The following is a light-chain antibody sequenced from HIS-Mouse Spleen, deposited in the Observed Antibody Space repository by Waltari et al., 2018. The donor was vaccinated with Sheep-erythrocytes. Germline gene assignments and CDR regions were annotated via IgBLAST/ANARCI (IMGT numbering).Light chain of an antibody. CDR3: QQYNSYSPVYT. V-gene: IGKV1-5*03. J-gene: IGKJ2*01. Sequence: DIQMTQSPSSVSASVGDRVTITCRASQGISSWLAWYQQKPGKAPKLLIYKASSLESGVPSRFSGSGSGTEFTLTISSLQPDDFATYYCQQYNSYSPVYTFGQGTKLEIK. CDR2: KAS. CDR1: QGISSW.